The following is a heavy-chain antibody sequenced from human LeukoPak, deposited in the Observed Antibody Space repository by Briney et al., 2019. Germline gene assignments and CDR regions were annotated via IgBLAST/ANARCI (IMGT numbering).Heavy chain of an antibody. CDR2: ISSSSSYI. Sequence: PGGSLRLSCAASGFSFTTYWMSWVRQAPGKGLEWVSSISSSSSYIYYADSVKGRFTISRDNAKNSLYLQMNSLRAEDTAVYYCAREAMVRGVIMGYWGQGTLVTVSS. CDR1: GFSFTTYW. D-gene: IGHD3-10*01. CDR3: AREAMVRGVIMGY. J-gene: IGHJ4*02. V-gene: IGHV3-21*01.